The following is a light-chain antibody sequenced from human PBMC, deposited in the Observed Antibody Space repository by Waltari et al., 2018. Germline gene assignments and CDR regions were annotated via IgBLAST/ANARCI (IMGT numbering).Light chain of an antibody. CDR2: AES. V-gene: IGKV1-39*01. CDR1: ESISRY. CDR3: QQSYSSPRT. J-gene: IGKJ2*01. Sequence: IQTKHSPSSVAAAVRDRVTLTCRASESISRYLNWYQQKPGKARQLLIYAESNLKTGVPSRFSGSGSGTDFSLTITSLQPEDFATYYCQQSYSSPRTFGQGTKLEIK.